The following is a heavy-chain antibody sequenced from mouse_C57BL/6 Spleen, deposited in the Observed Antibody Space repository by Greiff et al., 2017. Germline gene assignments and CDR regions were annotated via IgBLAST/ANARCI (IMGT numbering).Heavy chain of an antibody. CDR3: AREGGGGAMDY. V-gene: IGHV3-6*01. J-gene: IGHJ4*01. Sequence: EVKLLESGPGLVKPSQSLSLTCSVTGYSITSGYYWNWIRQFPGNKLEWMGYISYDGSNNYNPSLKNRISITRDTSKNQFSPKMAYVTPGDTATDYCAREGGGGAMDYWGQGTSVTVSS. CDR2: ISYDGSN. CDR1: GYSITSGYY.